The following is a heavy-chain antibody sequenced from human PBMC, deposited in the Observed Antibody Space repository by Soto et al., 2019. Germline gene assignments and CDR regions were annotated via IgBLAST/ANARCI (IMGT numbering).Heavy chain of an antibody. D-gene: IGHD3-9*01. V-gene: IGHV1-8*01. J-gene: IGHJ6*02. CDR3: ATSERVLRHFDPVYGPYYYYYGMDV. CDR2: MNPNSGNT. Sequence: ASVKVSCKASGYTFTSYDINWVRQATGQGLEWMGWMNPNSGNTGYAQKFQGRVTMTRNTSISTAYMELRSLRSDDTAVYYCATSERVLRHFDPVYGPYYYYYGMDVWGQGTTVTVSS. CDR1: GYTFTSYD.